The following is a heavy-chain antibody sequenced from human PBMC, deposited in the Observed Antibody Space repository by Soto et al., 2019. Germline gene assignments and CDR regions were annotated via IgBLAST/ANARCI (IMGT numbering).Heavy chain of an antibody. V-gene: IGHV3-48*03. CDR2: ISSSGSTI. CDR1: GFTFSSYE. CDR3: ARVVSAVAPYYFDY. Sequence: EVQLVESGGGLVQPGGSLRLSCAASGFTFSSYEMNWVRQAPGKGLEWVSYISSSGSTIYYADSVKGRFTISRDNAKNSLYLQINSLRAEDTAVYYCARVVSAVAPYYFDYWGQGTLVTVSS. J-gene: IGHJ4*02. D-gene: IGHD6-19*01.